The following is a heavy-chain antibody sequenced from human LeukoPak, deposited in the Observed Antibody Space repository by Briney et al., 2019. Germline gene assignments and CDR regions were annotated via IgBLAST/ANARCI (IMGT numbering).Heavy chain of an antibody. CDR3: ALVLRGSNAFDY. V-gene: IGHV6-1*01. D-gene: IGHD2/OR15-2a*01. Sequence: PSQTLSLTCAISGDSLSSNSAAWNWIRQSPSRGLEWLVRTYYRSKWYNDYAVSVKSRITINPDTSKNQFSLQLNSVTPEDTAVYYCALVLRGSNAFDYWGQGTLVTVSS. CDR2: TYYRSKWYN. J-gene: IGHJ4*02. CDR1: GDSLSSNSAA.